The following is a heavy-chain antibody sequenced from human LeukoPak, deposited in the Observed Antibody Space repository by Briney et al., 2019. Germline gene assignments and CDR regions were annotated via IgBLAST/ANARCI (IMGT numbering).Heavy chain of an antibody. CDR1: GYY. V-gene: IGHV1-2*02. CDR3: ARGKLAAAPGTNWYFDL. J-gene: IGHJ2*01. CDR2: INPNSGGT. Sequence: ASVKVSCKASGYYMHWVRQAPGQGLEWMGWINPNSGGTNYAQKFQGRVTMTRDTSISTAYMELSRLRSDDTAVYYCARGKLAAAPGTNWYFDLWGRGTLVTVSS. D-gene: IGHD6-13*01.